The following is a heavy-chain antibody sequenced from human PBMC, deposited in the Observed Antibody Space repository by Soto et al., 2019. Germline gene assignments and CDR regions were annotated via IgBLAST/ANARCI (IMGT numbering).Heavy chain of an antibody. CDR2: ISGSGRST. D-gene: IGHD3-3*01. V-gene: IGHV3-23*01. Sequence: GGSLRLSCEASGFTFTNAMSWVRQAPGKGLEWVSAISGSGRSTYYAHSVRGRFTISRDYSKNTLYLQMNSLGAEDTAVYYCTKTPYEFWSGVRVDYWGQGTLVPVSS. CDR3: TKTPYEFWSGVRVDY. J-gene: IGHJ4*02. CDR1: GFTFTNA.